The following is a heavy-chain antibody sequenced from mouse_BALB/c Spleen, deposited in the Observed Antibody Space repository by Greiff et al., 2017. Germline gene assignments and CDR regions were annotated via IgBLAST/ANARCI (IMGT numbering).Heavy chain of an antibody. CDR2: IWSGGST. V-gene: IGHV2-2*02. CDR1: GFSLTSYG. D-gene: IGHD2-14*01. Sequence: VQLVESGPGLVQPSQSLSITCTVSGFSLTSYGVHWVRQSPGKGLEWLGVIWSGGSTDYNAAFISRLSISKDNSKSQVFFKMNSLQANDTAIYYCARRAYYRYDAMDYWGQGTSVTVSS. J-gene: IGHJ4*01. CDR3: ARRAYYRYDAMDY.